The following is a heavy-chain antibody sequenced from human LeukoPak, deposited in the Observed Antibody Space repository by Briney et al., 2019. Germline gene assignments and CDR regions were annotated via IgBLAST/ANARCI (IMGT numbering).Heavy chain of an antibody. V-gene: IGHV3-33*06. J-gene: IGHJ4*03. CDR3: AKDRAVAGTDARCYFDY. CDR1: GLSFSKYG. Sequence: PGRSLRLSCAASGLSFSKYGMHWVRQAPGKGLEWVAVIWYDGRYKYYADSVKGRFTISRDNSKNTLYLQMNSLRAEDTAVYYCAKDRAVAGTDARCYFDYWGQGTLVTVSS. CDR2: IWYDGRYK. D-gene: IGHD6-19*01.